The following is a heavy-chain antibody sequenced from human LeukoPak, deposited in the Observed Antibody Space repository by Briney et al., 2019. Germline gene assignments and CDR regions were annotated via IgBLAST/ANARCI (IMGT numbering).Heavy chain of an antibody. Sequence: GGSLRLSCAASGFTFSSYNMNWVRQAPGKGLEWVSSISGSSGYIYYADSVKGRFTISRDNAKNSMYLQMNSLRAEDTAVYYCARDSIAVAGDVDYWGQGTLVTVSS. J-gene: IGHJ4*02. CDR3: ARDSIAVAGDVDY. D-gene: IGHD6-19*01. V-gene: IGHV3-21*01. CDR1: GFTFSSYN. CDR2: ISGSSGYI.